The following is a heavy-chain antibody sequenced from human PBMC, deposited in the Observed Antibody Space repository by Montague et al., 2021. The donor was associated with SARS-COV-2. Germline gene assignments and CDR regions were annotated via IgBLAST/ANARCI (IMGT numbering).Heavy chain of an antibody. V-gene: IGHV1-2*04. D-gene: IGHD1-1*01. CDR2: INPNSGGT. CDR1: GYTFNDYY. CDR3: ARMSSNSDDAFDI. J-gene: IGHJ3*02. Sequence: SVKVSCKASGYTFNDYYIHWVRQAPGQGLEWMGWINPNSGGTDYAQNFQAWVTMTRDTSTSTAYMELSRLRSDDTAVYYCARMSSNSDDAFDIWGQGTMVTVFS.